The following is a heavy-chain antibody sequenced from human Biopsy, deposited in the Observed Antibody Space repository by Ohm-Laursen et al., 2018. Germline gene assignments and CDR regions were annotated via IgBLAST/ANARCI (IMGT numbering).Heavy chain of an antibody. Sequence: ASVKVSCKASGYTLRSYGISWVRQAPGHGLEWLGWISGQRNKTRYGQKVQGRVMMTKDTSTTTAHLELRSLRSDDTAVYYCARHSPPGLEVSWNDVFDIWGQGTVVTVS. D-gene: IGHD5/OR15-5a*01. J-gene: IGHJ3*02. CDR2: ISGQRNKT. CDR1: GYTLRSYG. CDR3: ARHSPPGLEVSWNDVFDI. V-gene: IGHV1-18*01.